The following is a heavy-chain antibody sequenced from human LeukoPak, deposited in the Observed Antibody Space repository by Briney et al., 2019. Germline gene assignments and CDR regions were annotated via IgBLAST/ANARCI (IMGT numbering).Heavy chain of an antibody. CDR1: GGTFSSYA. V-gene: IGHV1-69*05. Sequence: VASVKVSCKASGGTFSSYAISWVQQAPGQGLEWMGRIIPIFGTANYAQKFQGRVTITTDESTSTAYMELSSLRSEDTAVYYCARDRDVVVPAAIGYYYYYMDVWGKGTTVTVSS. J-gene: IGHJ6*03. D-gene: IGHD2-2*01. CDR3: ARDRDVVVPAAIGYYYYYMDV. CDR2: IIPIFGTA.